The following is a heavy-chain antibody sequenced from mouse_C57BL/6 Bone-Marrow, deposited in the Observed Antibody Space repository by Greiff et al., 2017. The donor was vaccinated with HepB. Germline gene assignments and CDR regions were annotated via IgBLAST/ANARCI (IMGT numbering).Heavy chain of an antibody. CDR2: INYDGSST. J-gene: IGHJ4*01. CDR3: ARFGYYYYAMDY. CDR1: GFTFSDYY. D-gene: IGHD2-3*01. V-gene: IGHV5-16*01. Sequence: DVKLVESEGGLVQPGSSMKLSCTASGFTFSDYYMAWVRQVPEKGLEWVANINYDGSSTYYLDSLKSRFIISRDNAKNILYLQMSSLKSEDTATYYCARFGYYYYAMDYWGQGTSVTVSS.